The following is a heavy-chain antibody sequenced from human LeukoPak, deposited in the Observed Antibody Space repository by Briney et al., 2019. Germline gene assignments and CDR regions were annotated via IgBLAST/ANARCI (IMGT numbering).Heavy chain of an antibody. CDR3: ARAFTDILTGYYSYAY. D-gene: IGHD3-9*01. CDR2: INPNSGGT. J-gene: IGHJ4*02. CDR1: GYTFTGYY. Sequence: ASVKVPCKASGYTFTGYYMHWVRQAPGQGLEWMGWINPNSGGTSYAQKFQGRVTMTRDTSISTAYMELSRLRSDDTAVYYCARAFTDILTGYYSYAYWGQGTLVTVSS. V-gene: IGHV1-2*02.